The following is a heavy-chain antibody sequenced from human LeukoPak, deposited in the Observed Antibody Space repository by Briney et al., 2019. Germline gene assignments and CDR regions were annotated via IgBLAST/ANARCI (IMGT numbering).Heavy chain of an antibody. CDR2: IIPIFGTA. Sequence: GSSVKVSCKASGGTFSSYAISWVRQAPGQGLEWMGGIIPIFGTANYAQKFQGRVTITADESTSTAYMELSSLRSEDTAVYYCARDRMRYRVIDPWGQGTLVTVSS. CDR1: GGTFSSYA. V-gene: IGHV1-69*01. CDR3: ARDRMRYRVIDP. J-gene: IGHJ5*02. D-gene: IGHD3-16*02.